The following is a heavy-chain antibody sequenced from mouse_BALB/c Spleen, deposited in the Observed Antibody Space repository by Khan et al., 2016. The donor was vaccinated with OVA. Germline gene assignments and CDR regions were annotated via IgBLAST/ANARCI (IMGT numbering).Heavy chain of an antibody. J-gene: IGHJ3*01. CDR1: GYTFTSYY. Sequence: QVRLQQSGAELVKPGASVKLSCKASGYTFTSYYMYWVKQRPGQGLEWIGEINPSNGGTNVNEKFKSKATLTVDKSSSTAYMKVSSLTSEDSAVYYCTRGGYGSPFAYWGQGTLVTVSA. V-gene: IGHV1S81*02. CDR2: INPSNGGT. D-gene: IGHD1-1*01. CDR3: TRGGYGSPFAY.